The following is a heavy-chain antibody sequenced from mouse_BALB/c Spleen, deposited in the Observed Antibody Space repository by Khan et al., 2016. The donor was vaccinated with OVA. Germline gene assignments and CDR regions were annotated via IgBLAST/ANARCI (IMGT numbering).Heavy chain of an antibody. CDR1: GYTFTSYT. CDR2: INPTSGYT. CDR3: TRDRIDY. J-gene: IGHJ2*01. Sequence: QVQLKQSGAELARPGASVKMSCKASGYTFTSYTIHWIKMRPGQGLEWIGYINPTSGYTDYNEKFKDRATLSADRSSSTAYMQLSSLTSEDSAVYYCTRDRIDYWGQGTTLTVSS. V-gene: IGHV1-4*01.